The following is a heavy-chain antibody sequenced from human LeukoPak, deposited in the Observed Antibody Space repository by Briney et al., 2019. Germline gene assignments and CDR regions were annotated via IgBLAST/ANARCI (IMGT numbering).Heavy chain of an antibody. J-gene: IGHJ3*02. CDR3: ARDGYKIGEAFDI. D-gene: IGHD5-18*01. CDR2: IYYSGST. V-gene: IGHV4-39*02. Sequence: SDTLSLTCTVSGGSISSSSYYWGWIRQPPGKGLEWIGSIYYSGSTYYNPSLKSRVTISVDTSKNQFSLKLSSVTAADTAVYYCARDGYKIGEAFDIWGQGTMVTVSS. CDR1: GGSISSSSYY.